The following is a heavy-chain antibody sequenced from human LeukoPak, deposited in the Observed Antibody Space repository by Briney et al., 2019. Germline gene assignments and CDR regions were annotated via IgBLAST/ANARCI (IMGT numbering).Heavy chain of an antibody. D-gene: IGHD3-16*01. V-gene: IGHV3-30*18. CDR3: AKGGLGVGVYYFDY. CDR1: GFTFRSYG. CDR2: ISNDGSNK. Sequence: GRSLRLSCAASGFTFRSYGMHWVRQAPGKGLEWVAVISNDGSNKLYTDSVKGRFTIFRDNSKNTLYLQMNSLRVDDTAVYYCAKGGLGVGVYYFDYWGQGTLVTVSS. J-gene: IGHJ4*02.